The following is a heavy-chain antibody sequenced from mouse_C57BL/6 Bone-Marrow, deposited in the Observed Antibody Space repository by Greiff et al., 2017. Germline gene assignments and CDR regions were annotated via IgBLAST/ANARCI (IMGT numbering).Heavy chain of an antibody. CDR1: GFSFNTYA. V-gene: IGHV10-1*01. Sequence: EVKLVESGGGLVQPKGSLKLSCAASGFSFNTYAMNWVRQAPGKGLEWVARIRSKSNNYATYYADSVKDRFTISRDDSESMLYLQMNNLKTEDTAMYYCVSSGNYFDYWGQGTTLTVSS. J-gene: IGHJ2*01. CDR2: IRSKSNNYAT. CDR3: VSSGNYFDY.